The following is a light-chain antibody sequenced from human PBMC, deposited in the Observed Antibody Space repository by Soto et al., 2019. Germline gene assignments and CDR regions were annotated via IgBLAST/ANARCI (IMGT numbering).Light chain of an antibody. V-gene: IGLV2-14*03. CDR2: DVS. Sequence: QSVLTQPASVSGSPGQSITISCTETNTDVGIYTYVSWYQHHPGKAPKLMIYDVSNRPSGVSDRFSGSKSGNTASLAISGLQTEDEADYYCRLYRGANKEVFGGGTKLTVL. CDR3: RLYRGANKEV. CDR1: NTDVGIYTY. J-gene: IGLJ2*01.